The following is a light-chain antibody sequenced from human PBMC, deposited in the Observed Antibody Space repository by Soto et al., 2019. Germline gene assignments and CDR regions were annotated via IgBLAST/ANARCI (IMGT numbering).Light chain of an antibody. CDR2: EVS. CDR3: SSYEGSNTFV. V-gene: IGLV2-8*01. Sequence: QSVLTQPPSASGSPGQSVTISCTGTSSDVGGYNYVSWYQQHPGKAPKLMIYEVSKRPSGVPDRFSGSKSGNTASLTVSGLQAEDEADYYCSSYEGSNTFVFGTRTKSPS. CDR1: SSDVGGYNY. J-gene: IGLJ1*01.